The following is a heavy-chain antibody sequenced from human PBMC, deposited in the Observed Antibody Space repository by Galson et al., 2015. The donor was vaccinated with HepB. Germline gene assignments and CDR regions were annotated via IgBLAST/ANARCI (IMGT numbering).Heavy chain of an antibody. Sequence: SLRLSCAASGFSFSMYVMSWVRQAPGKGLEWISSMTGVGTSTNYADSVRGRFTISRENSKKTLYLQMSSLRAEDTAVYYCVKTSLLGSGEFSIPAFD. V-gene: IGHV3-23*01. CDR1: GFSFSMYV. D-gene: IGHD3-10*01. J-gene: IGHJ4*01. CDR3: VKTSLLGSGEFSIPAFD. CDR2: MTGVGTST.